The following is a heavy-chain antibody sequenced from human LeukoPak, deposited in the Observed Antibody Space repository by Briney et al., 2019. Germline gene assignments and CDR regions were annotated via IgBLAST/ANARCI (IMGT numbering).Heavy chain of an antibody. V-gene: IGHV3-74*01. CDR2: IKGDGSHT. J-gene: IGHJ5*01. CDR3: VRDWDHFDFDS. Sequence: GGSLRLSCAASGFTFSNYRMHWVRQAPGKGLVWVSRIKGDGSHTIYADSVKGRFTISRDNDKNTLYLHMQRLRAEDTAVYYWVRDWDHFDFDSWGLGTRVSVSS. CDR1: GFTFSNYR. D-gene: IGHD3-9*01.